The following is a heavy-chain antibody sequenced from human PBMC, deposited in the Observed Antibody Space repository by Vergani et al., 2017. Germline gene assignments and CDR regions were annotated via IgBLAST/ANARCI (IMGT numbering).Heavy chain of an antibody. J-gene: IGHJ3*02. CDR1: GFNFSVFG. CDR2: ISSDGSNK. D-gene: IGHD1-7*01. CDR3: AKNGAITGTTMIAFDI. V-gene: IGHV3-30*18. Sequence: QVQLVESGGGVVQPGRSLRLSCVASGFNFSVFGMHWVRQTLGKGLEWVAVISSDGSNKYYGDSVKGRFTISRDNSKNTVYLQMSSLRAEDTAVYYCAKNGAITGTTMIAFDIWGQGTMVTVSS.